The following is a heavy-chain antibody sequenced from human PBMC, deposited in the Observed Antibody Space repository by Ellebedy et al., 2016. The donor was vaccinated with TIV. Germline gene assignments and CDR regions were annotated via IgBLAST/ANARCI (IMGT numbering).Heavy chain of an antibody. D-gene: IGHD6-19*01. CDR3: ARSALIAVAADAFDI. CDR2: INPNSGGT. V-gene: IGHV1-2*04. Sequence: ASVKVSXXASGYTFTGYYMHWVRQAPGQGLEWMGWINPNSGGTNYAQKFQGWVTMTRDTSISTAYMELSRLRSDDTAVYYCARSALIAVAADAFDIWGQGTMVTVSS. CDR1: GYTFTGYY. J-gene: IGHJ3*02.